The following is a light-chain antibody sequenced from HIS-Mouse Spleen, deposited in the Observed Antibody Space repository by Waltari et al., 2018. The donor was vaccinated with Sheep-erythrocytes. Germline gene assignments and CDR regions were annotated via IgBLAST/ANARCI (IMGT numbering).Light chain of an antibody. CDR3: CSYAGSSTPWV. V-gene: IGLV2-23*01. Sequence: QSALTQPASVSGSPGHSITTSCPGTSSDAGSYNLVSLYQQHPGKAPKLMIYEGSKRPSGVSNRFSGSKSGNTASLTISGLQAEDEADYYCCSYAGSSTPWVFGGGTKLTVL. J-gene: IGLJ3*02. CDR1: SSDAGSYNL. CDR2: EGS.